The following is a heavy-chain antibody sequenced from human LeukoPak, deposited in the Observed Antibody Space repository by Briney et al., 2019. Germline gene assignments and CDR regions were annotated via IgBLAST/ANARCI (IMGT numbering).Heavy chain of an antibody. CDR1: GGSFSGYY. V-gene: IGHV4-59*01. CDR2: IYYSGST. CDR3: ARGGGNYEGIDY. Sequence: SETLSLTCAVYGGSFSGYYWSWIRQPPGKGLEWIGYIYYSGSTNYNPSLKSRVTISVDTSENQFSLKLSSVTAADTAVYYCARGGGNYEGIDYWGQGTLVIVSS. D-gene: IGHD1-7*01. J-gene: IGHJ4*02.